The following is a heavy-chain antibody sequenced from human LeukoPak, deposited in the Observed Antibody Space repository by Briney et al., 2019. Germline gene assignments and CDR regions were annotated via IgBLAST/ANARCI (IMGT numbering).Heavy chain of an antibody. CDR1: GGSISSYY. V-gene: IGHV4-59*01. Sequence: YPSETLSLTCTVSGGSISSYYWSWIRQPPGKGLEWIGYIYYSGSTNYNPSLKSRVTISIDTSKNQFSLKLSSLTAADTAIYYCARGIESYGDYGYWGQGILVTVSS. J-gene: IGHJ4*02. D-gene: IGHD4-17*01. CDR3: ARGIESYGDYGY. CDR2: IYYSGST.